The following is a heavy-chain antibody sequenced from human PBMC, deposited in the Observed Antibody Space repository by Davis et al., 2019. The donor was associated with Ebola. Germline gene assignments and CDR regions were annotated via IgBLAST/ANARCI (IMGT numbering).Heavy chain of an antibody. D-gene: IGHD3-10*01. Sequence: MPSETLSLTCTVSGGSISSYYWSWLRQPPGKGLEWIGYIYYSWNTNYNPSLKSRVTISVDTSKNQFSLKLSSVTAADTAVYYCARVGGDYYGINWFDPWGQGTLVTVSS. CDR3: ARVGGDYYGINWFDP. CDR2: IYYSWNT. V-gene: IGHV4-59*01. CDR1: GGSISSYY. J-gene: IGHJ5*02.